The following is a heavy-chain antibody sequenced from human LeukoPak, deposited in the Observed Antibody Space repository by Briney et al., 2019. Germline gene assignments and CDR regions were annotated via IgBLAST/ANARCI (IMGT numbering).Heavy chain of an antibody. CDR2: IYTSGST. Sequence: PSETLSLTCTVSGGSISSYYWSWIRQPAGKGLEWIGRIYTSGSTNYNPSLKSRVTMSVDTSKNQFSLKLSSVTAADTAVYYCARGVWYCSSTSCYTRNYYYGMDVWGQGTTVTVSS. D-gene: IGHD2-2*02. J-gene: IGHJ6*02. CDR3: ARGVWYCSSTSCYTRNYYYGMDV. V-gene: IGHV4-4*07. CDR1: GGSISSYY.